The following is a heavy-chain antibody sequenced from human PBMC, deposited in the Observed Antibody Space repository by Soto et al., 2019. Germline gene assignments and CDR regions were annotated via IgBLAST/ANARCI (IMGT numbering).Heavy chain of an antibody. Sequence: PSETLSLTCTVSGGSISSGDYYWSWIRQPPGKGLEWIGYIYYSGSTYYNPSLKSRVTISVDKSKNQFSLKLSSVTAADTAVYYCARINVDTAMVFDYWGQGTLVTVSS. V-gene: IGHV4-30-4*01. CDR1: GGSISSGDYY. J-gene: IGHJ4*02. CDR3: ARINVDTAMVFDY. D-gene: IGHD5-18*01. CDR2: IYYSGST.